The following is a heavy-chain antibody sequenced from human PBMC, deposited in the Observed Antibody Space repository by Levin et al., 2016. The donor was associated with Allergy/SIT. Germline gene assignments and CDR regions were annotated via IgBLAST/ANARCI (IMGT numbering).Heavy chain of an antibody. CDR3: ARDSDGIYGPTMDV. CDR2: ISGYNGDT. Sequence: ASVKVSCKASGYTFTSYYMRWVRQAPGQGLEWMGWISGYNGDTNYEQRLQGRVTMTTDTSTSTAYMEVRSLRSDDTAVYYCARDSDGIYGPTMDVWGQGTTVTVSS. J-gene: IGHJ6*02. CDR1: GYTFTSYY. D-gene: IGHD1-1*01. V-gene: IGHV1-18*04.